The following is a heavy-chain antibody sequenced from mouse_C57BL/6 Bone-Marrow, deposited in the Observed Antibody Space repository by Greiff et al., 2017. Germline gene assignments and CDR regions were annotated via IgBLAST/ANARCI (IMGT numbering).Heavy chain of an antibody. CDR2: ISDGGSYT. D-gene: IGHD2-5*01. CDR1: GFTFSSYA. V-gene: IGHV5-4*03. J-gene: IGHJ3*01. CDR3: ARDSNRYAMDY. Sequence: EVKLMESGGGLVKPGGSLKLSCAASGFTFSSYAMSWVRQTPEKRLEWVATISDGGSYTYYPDNVKGRFTISRDNAKNNLYLQMSHLKSEDTAMYYCARDSNRYAMDYWGQGTLVTVSA.